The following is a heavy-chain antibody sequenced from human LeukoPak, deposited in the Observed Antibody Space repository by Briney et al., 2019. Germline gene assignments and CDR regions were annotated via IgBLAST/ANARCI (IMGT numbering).Heavy chain of an antibody. CDR3: AKTGSIAVSLGY. CDR2: ISYDGSNK. D-gene: IGHD6-19*01. CDR1: GFTFSTYF. V-gene: IGHV3-30*18. J-gene: IGHJ4*02. Sequence: GGSLRLSCAASGFTFSTYFMHWVRQAPGKGLEWVAVISYDGSNKYYADSVKGRFTISRDNSKNTLYLQMNSLRAEDTAVYYCAKTGSIAVSLGYWGQGTLVTVSS.